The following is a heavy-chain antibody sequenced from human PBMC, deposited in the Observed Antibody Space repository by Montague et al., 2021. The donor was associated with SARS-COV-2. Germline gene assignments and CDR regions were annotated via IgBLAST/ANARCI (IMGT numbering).Heavy chain of an antibody. V-gene: IGHV3-33*01. CDR1: GFTFSSYG. CDR3: ARSKGVVINGVCDY. CDR2: IWYDGSNK. J-gene: IGHJ4*02. Sequence: SLRLSCAASGFTFSSYGMHWVRQAPGKGLEWVAVIWYDGSNKYYADSVKGRFTISRDKSKNTLYLQMNSLRAEDTAVYYCARSKGVVINGVCDYWGQGTLVTVFS. D-gene: IGHD3-3*01.